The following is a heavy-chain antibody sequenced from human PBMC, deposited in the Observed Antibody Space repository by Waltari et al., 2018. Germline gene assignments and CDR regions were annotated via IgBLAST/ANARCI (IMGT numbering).Heavy chain of an antibody. Sequence: QVQLQESGPGLVKPSETLSLTCTVSGGSINSCYWSWIRQSAGQGLEWIGRFFSSGNTDYTPPHKTRGTVSVYTSKNQFSLKLSAVTAADSAVHFCARGKRGLVSAGTRVYYYYYMDVWGKGTTVTITS. J-gene: IGHJ6*03. CDR2: FFSSGNT. D-gene: IGHD6-13*01. CDR1: GGSINSCY. V-gene: IGHV4-4*07. CDR3: ARGKRGLVSAGTRVYYYYYMDV.